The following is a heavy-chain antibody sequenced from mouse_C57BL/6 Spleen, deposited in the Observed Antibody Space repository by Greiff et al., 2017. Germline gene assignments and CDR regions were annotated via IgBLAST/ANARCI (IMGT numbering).Heavy chain of an antibody. V-gene: IGHV1-53*01. CDR3: ARGYDYDGGFDY. D-gene: IGHD2-4*01. CDR1: GYTFTSSW. Sequence: QVQLQQSGTELVKPGASVKLSCKASGYTFTSSWMHWVKQRPGQGLEWIGNINPSHGGTNYAEKFKSKATLTVYKSSSTAYMHLSSLTSENSAVYYCARGYDYDGGFDYWGQGTTLTVSS. J-gene: IGHJ2*01. CDR2: INPSHGGT.